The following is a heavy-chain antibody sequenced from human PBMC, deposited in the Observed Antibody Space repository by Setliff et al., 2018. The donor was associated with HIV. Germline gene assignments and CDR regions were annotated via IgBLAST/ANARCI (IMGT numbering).Heavy chain of an antibody. Sequence: AVSGFTVSDNYMTWVRQAPGKRLEWVALMYDGGTTHYSDSVKGRFTISRDISKNTLDLQMNSLRVDDTAVYYCAKGSGFYDYWGQGTLVTVSS. CDR2: MYDGGTT. CDR1: GFTVSDNY. CDR3: AKGSGFYDY. J-gene: IGHJ4*02. V-gene: IGHV3-53*01. D-gene: IGHD3-22*01.